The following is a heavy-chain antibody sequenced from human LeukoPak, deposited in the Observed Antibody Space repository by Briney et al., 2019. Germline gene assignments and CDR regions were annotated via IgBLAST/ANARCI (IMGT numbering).Heavy chain of an antibody. CDR1: GFTFSSYA. D-gene: IGHD2-2*01. V-gene: IGHV3-23*01. J-gene: IGHJ4*02. CDR3: ATTLDDYCSSTSCYLYYFDY. Sequence: GGSLRLSCAASGFTFSSYAMSWVRQAPGKGLEWVSAISGSGGSTYYADSVKGRFTISRDNSKNTLYLQMNGLRAEDTAVYYCATTLDDYCSSTSCYLYYFDYWGQGTLVTVSS. CDR2: ISGSGGST.